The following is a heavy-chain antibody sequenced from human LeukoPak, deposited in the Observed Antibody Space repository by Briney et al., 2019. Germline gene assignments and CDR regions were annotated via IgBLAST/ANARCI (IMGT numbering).Heavy chain of an antibody. CDR2: IYYSGST. J-gene: IGHJ4*02. D-gene: IGHD3-10*01. CDR3: ARLYGSGSYYNY. V-gene: IGHV4-59*01. CDR1: GGSISSYY. Sequence: EPSETLSLTCTVSGGSISSYYWSWIRQPPGKGLEWIGYIYYSGSTNYNPSLKSRVTISVDTSKNQFSLKLSSVTAAGTAVYYCARLYGSGSYYNYWGQGTLVTVSS.